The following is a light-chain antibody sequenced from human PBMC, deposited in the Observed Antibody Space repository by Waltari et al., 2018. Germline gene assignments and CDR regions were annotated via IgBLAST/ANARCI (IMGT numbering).Light chain of an antibody. J-gene: IGKJ1*01. Sequence: DIQLTQSPSSLSASVGDRVTITCRSSQSITSYLNWYQQKPGKAPKLLIYNASKLQSGVPSRFSGSGSGTDFTLKISRVEAEDVGVYYCMQGTALRAFGQGTKVEIK. CDR1: QSITSY. CDR2: NAS. CDR3: MQGTALRA. V-gene: IGKV1-39*01.